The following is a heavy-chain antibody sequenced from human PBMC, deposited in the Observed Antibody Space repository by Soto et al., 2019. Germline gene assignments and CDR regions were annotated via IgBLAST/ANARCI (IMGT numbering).Heavy chain of an antibody. J-gene: IGHJ6*02. V-gene: IGHV1-24*01. D-gene: IGHD3-10*01. Sequence: GASVKVSCKVSGYTLTELSMHWVRQAPGKGLEWMGGFDPEDGETIYAQKFQGRVTMTEDTSTDTAYMELSSLRSEDTAVYYCATHPGVRGVPDYYYNGMDVWGQGTTVTVSS. CDR3: ATHPGVRGVPDYYYNGMDV. CDR2: FDPEDGET. CDR1: GYTLTELS.